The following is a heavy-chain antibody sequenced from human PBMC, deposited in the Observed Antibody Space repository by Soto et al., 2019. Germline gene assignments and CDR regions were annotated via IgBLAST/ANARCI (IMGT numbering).Heavy chain of an antibody. CDR2: IYPGDSDT. D-gene: IGHD3-3*01. Sequence: ESLKISCKGSGYSLTSYWIGWVRQMPGKGLEWMGIIYPGDSDTRYSPSFQGQVTISADKSISTAYLQWSSLKASDTAVYYCARLPVRSLWTGYAFDYWGQGTLVTVSS. CDR1: GYSLTSYW. J-gene: IGHJ4*02. V-gene: IGHV5-51*01. CDR3: ARLPVRSLWTGYAFDY.